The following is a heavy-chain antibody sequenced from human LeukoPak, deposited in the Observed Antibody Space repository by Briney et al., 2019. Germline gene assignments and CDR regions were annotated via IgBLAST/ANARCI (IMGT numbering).Heavy chain of an antibody. CDR1: GYTFTNYW. J-gene: IGHJ3*02. D-gene: IGHD3-10*01. CDR2: IYPGDSDT. CDR3: ARPGTRGVLDAFDI. Sequence: GESLKISCQGSGYTFTNYWIGWVRQLPGKALEWMGIIYPGDSDTRYSPSFQGQVTISADKSISTAYLQWSSLKASDTAMYYCARPGTRGVLDAFDIWGQGTVVTVSS. V-gene: IGHV5-51*01.